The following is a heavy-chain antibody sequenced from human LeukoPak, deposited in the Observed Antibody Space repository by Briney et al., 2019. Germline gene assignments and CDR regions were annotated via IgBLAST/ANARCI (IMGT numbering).Heavy chain of an antibody. V-gene: IGHV3-23*01. CDR1: GFTFSSYA. D-gene: IGHD3-22*01. CDR2: ISGSGGST. CDR3: AKASHYDNSGYQYYFDY. Sequence: GGSLRLSCAASGFTFSSYAMSWVRQAPGKGLNWVSAISGSGGSTYYADSVEGRFTISRDNSKNTLYLQVNSLRAEDTAVYYCAKASHYDNSGYQYYFDYWGQGTLVTVSS. J-gene: IGHJ4*02.